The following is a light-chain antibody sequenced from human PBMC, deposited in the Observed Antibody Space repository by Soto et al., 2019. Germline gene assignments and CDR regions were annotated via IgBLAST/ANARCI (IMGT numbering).Light chain of an antibody. CDR1: SSNIGAGYD. CDR2: GNN. V-gene: IGLV1-40*01. J-gene: IGLJ2*01. CDR3: QSYDSSLSGHVV. Sequence: QSVLTQPPSVSGAPGRRVTISCTGSSSNIGAGYDVHWYQQLPGTAPKLLIYGNNNRPSGVPDRFSGSKSGTSASLAITGLQAEDEADYYCQSYDSSLSGHVVFGGGTKVTVL.